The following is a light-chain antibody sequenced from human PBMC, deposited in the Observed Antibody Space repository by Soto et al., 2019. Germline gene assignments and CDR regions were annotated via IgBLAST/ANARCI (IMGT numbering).Light chain of an antibody. CDR3: HQYGSLYT. CDR2: GAS. V-gene: IGKV3-20*01. CDR1: QSVSSSY. J-gene: IGKJ2*01. Sequence: EIVLTQSPGTLSLSPGERATLSCRASQSVSSSYLAWYQQKPGQAPRLLIYGASSRATGIPDRFSGSGSGTDFTFTISRLEPEDLAVYYCHQYGSLYTFGQGTKLEIK.